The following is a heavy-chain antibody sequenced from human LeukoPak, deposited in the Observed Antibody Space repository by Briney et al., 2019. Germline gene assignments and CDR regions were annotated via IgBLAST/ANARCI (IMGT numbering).Heavy chain of an antibody. CDR1: GFTFSIYN. D-gene: IGHD2-15*01. Sequence: GGSLRLSCAASGFTFSIYNMNWVRQAPGKGLEWVGFIRSKAYGGTIEYAASVKGRFTISRDDSKSIAYLQMNSLKTEDTAVYYCTRWQATRFDYWGQGTLVTVSS. CDR3: TRWQATRFDY. V-gene: IGHV3-49*04. J-gene: IGHJ4*02. CDR2: IRSKAYGGTI.